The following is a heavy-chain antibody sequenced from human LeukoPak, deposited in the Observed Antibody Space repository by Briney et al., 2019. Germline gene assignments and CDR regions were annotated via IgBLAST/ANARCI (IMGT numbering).Heavy chain of an antibody. J-gene: IGHJ4*02. Sequence: GGSLRLSCAASGFTFSSYAMTWVRQAPGKGLEWVSGIRTDGVTTYYADSVKGRFTISRDNSKNTVFLQMNSLRAEDTAVYYCVKDDGWVQYADWGQGTLVTVSS. D-gene: IGHD5-24*01. CDR2: IRTDGVTT. V-gene: IGHV3-23*01. CDR1: GFTFSSYA. CDR3: VKDDGWVQYAD.